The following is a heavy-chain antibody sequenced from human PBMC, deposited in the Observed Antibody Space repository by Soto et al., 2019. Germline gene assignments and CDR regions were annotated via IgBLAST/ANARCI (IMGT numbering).Heavy chain of an antibody. V-gene: IGHV4-34*01. J-gene: IGHJ5*02. CDR3: ARGPYSSSWYDWFDP. CDR1: GGSFSGYY. CDR2: VNHSGST. Sequence: PSETLSLTCAVYGGSFSGYYWSWIRQPPGKGLEWIGEVNHSGSTNYNPSPKSRVTISVDTSKNQFSLKLSSVTAADTAVYYCARGPYSSSWYDWFDPWGQGTLVTVSS. D-gene: IGHD6-13*01.